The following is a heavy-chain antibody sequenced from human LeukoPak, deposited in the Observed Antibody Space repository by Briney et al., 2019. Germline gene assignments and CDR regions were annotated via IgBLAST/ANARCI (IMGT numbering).Heavy chain of an antibody. J-gene: IGHJ4*02. Sequence: ASAKVSCKTSGYTFTSYGISWVRQAPGQGLEWMGWISAYNGNTNCAQKIQGRVTMTTDTSTSTAYVELRSLRSDDTAVYYCARDHVYNWNGYFDCWGQGTLVTVTS. CDR2: ISAYNGNT. CDR3: ARDHVYNWNGYFDC. V-gene: IGHV1-18*01. CDR1: GYTFTSYG. D-gene: IGHD1-20*01.